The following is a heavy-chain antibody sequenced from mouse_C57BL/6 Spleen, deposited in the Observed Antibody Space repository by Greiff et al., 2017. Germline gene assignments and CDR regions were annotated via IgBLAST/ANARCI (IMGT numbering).Heavy chain of an antibody. Sequence: EVKLQESGPGLVKPSQSLSLTCSVTGYSITSGYYWNWIRQFPGNKLEWMGYISSDGSNNYNPSLKNRISITLDTSKTQFFLKLNSVTTEDTAPYYCATLYGSRGDYFDYWGQGTTLTVSS. CDR2: ISSDGSN. D-gene: IGHD1-1*01. V-gene: IGHV3-6*01. CDR1: GYSITSGYY. J-gene: IGHJ2*01. CDR3: ATLYGSRGDYFDY.